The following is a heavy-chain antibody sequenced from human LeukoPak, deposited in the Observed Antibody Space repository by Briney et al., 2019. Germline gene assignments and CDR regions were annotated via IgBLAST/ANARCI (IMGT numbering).Heavy chain of an antibody. CDR2: IKSKADGGTT. D-gene: IGHD1-26*01. J-gene: IGHJ4*02. CDR3: TTFFPSVGAPGY. Sequence: PGGSLRLSCAASGFTFSNAWMSWVRQAPGKGLEWVGRIKSKADGGTTDYAAPVKGRFTISRDDSKNTLYLQMNSLKTEDTAVYYCTTFFPSVGAPGYWGQGTLVTVSS. V-gene: IGHV3-15*01. CDR1: GFTFSNAW.